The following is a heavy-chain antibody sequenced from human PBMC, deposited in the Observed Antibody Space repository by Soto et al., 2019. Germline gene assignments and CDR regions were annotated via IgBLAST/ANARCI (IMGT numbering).Heavy chain of an antibody. CDR2: IYYSGST. Sequence: SETLSLTCTVSGGSISSGGYYWSWIRQHPGKGLEWIGYIYYSGSTYYNPSLKSRVTISVDTSKNQFSLKLSSVTAADTAVYYCARVPSKDILTGYKAYYFDYWGQGTLVTVSS. J-gene: IGHJ4*02. CDR3: ARVPSKDILTGYKAYYFDY. CDR1: GGSISSGGYY. V-gene: IGHV4-31*03. D-gene: IGHD3-9*01.